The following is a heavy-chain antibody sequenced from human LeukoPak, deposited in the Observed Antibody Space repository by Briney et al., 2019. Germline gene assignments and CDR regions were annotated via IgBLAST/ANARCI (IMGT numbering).Heavy chain of an antibody. CDR1: GFTFSDYY. D-gene: IGHD6-19*01. V-gene: IGHV3-11*01. CDR3: ARSPQLWLGGAYFDY. J-gene: IGHJ4*02. Sequence: GGSLRLSSAASGFTFSDYYMSWIRQAPGKGLEWVSYISSSGSTIYYADSVKGRFTISRDNAKNSLYLQMNSLRAEDTAVYYCARSPQLWLGGAYFDYWGQGTLVTVSS. CDR2: ISSSGSTI.